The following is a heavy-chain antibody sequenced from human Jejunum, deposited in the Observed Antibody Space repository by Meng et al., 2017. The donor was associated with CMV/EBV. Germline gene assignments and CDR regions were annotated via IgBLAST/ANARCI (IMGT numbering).Heavy chain of an antibody. CDR3: ARDPYCSSTSCYYWFDP. V-gene: IGHV1-46*01. J-gene: IGHJ5*02. CDR1: FTSYY. Sequence: FTSYYLHWVRQAPGQGLEWMGIINPSGGSTSYAQKFQGRVTMTRDASTSTVYMELSSLRSEDTAVYYCARDPYCSSTSCYYWFDPWGQGTLVTVSS. CDR2: INPSGGST. D-gene: IGHD2-2*01.